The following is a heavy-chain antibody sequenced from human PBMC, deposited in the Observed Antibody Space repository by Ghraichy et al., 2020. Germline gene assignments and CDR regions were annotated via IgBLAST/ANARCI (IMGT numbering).Heavy chain of an antibody. CDR3: ARDRGEYSSSWGNWFDP. CDR1: GYTFTSYG. V-gene: IGHV1-18*01. Sequence: ASVKVSCKASGYTFTSYGISWVRQAPGQGLEWMGWISAYNGNTNYAQKLQGRVTMTTDTSTSTAYMELRSLRSDDTAVYYCARDRGEYSSSWGNWFDPWGQGTLVTVSS. J-gene: IGHJ5*02. D-gene: IGHD6-6*01. CDR2: ISAYNGNT.